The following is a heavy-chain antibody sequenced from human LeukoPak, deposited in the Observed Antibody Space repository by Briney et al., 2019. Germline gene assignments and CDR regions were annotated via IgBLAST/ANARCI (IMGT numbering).Heavy chain of an antibody. CDR2: INPHGGST. Sequence: GASVKVSCKASGYTFTSYYMHWIRQAPGQGREWLGMINPHGGSTDCSHKFQDRVTMTSDTSTSTVYMELHSLSSEDTAVYFCARVGVTAATADYWGQGTLVTVSS. CDR3: ARVGVTAATADY. D-gene: IGHD6-25*01. V-gene: IGHV1-46*01. CDR1: GYTFTSYY. J-gene: IGHJ4*02.